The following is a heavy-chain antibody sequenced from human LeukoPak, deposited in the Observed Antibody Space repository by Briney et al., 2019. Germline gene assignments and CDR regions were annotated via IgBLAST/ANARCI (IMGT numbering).Heavy chain of an antibody. V-gene: IGHV1-2*02. J-gene: IGHJ3*02. D-gene: IGHD3-10*01. Sequence: GASVKVSCKASGYTFTGYYMHWVRQAPGQGLEWMGWINPNSGGTNYAQKFQGRVTMTRDTSISTAYMELSRLRSDDTAVYYCARDREEEELLWFGENGDAFDIWGQGTMVTVSS. CDR3: ARDREEEELLWFGENGDAFDI. CDR2: INPNSGGT. CDR1: GYTFTGYY.